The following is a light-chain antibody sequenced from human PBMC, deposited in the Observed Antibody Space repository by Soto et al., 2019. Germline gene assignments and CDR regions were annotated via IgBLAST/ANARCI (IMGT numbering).Light chain of an antibody. Sequence: EIVLTQSPATLSLSPGERATLSCRASQSVTWYLAWYQQKPGQPPRLLIYDATNRATGIPARFSGSGSGTDFTLTISSLEPEDFAVYYCQQRTNWLTFGGGTRVEI. CDR2: DAT. V-gene: IGKV3-11*01. CDR1: QSVTWY. J-gene: IGKJ4*01. CDR3: QQRTNWLT.